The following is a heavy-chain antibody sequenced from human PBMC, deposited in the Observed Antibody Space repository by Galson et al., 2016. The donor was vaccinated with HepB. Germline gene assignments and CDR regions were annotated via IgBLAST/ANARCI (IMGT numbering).Heavy chain of an antibody. Sequence: SLRLSCAASGFPTFTNFAMSWVRQDPGKGLEWVSTMSGSGRGTFYADSVKGRFTISRDNSKNTLYLEMNSLRAEDTAVYYCAKNRGSDYKNYYMNVWGKGTTVTVSS. CDR1: GFPTFTNFA. J-gene: IGHJ6*03. CDR2: MSGSGRGT. CDR3: AKNRGSDYKNYYMNV. V-gene: IGHV3-23*01. D-gene: IGHD4-11*01.